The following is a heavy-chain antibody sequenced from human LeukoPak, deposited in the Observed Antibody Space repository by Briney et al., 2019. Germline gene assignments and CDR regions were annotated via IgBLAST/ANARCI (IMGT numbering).Heavy chain of an antibody. CDR3: ARGPPLRYSSGWYLYFQH. J-gene: IGHJ1*01. Sequence: SSETLSLTCAVYGGSFSGYYWSWIRQSPGKGLEWIGEITHSGNTNYNPSLKSRVTISVDTSKNQFSLKLSSVTAADTAVYYCARGPPLRYSSGWYLYFQHWGQGTLVTVSS. CDR2: ITHSGNT. CDR1: GGSFSGYY. D-gene: IGHD6-19*01. V-gene: IGHV4-34*01.